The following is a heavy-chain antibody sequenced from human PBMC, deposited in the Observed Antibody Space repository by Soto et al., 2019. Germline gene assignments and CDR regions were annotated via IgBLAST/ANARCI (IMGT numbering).Heavy chain of an antibody. Sequence: SETLSLTCTVSGGSISSYYWSWIRPPPGKGLEWIGYMYYGGRTNYNPSLKSRVTISVDTSKMQVSLKLSSVTAADTAVYFCARGTPSPLIVRSSRGPWFDPWGQGTLVTVSS. CDR2: MYYGGRT. CDR1: GGSISSYY. CDR3: ARGTPSPLIVRSSRGPWFDP. D-gene: IGHD2-15*01. J-gene: IGHJ5*02. V-gene: IGHV4-59*08.